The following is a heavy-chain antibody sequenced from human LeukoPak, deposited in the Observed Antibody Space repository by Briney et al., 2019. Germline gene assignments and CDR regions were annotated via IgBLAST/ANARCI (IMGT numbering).Heavy chain of an antibody. J-gene: IGHJ4*02. D-gene: IGHD6-13*01. CDR2: IYSGGST. CDR3: AKDQGIAAAGTDGPDY. V-gene: IGHV3-53*01. Sequence: GGSLRLSCAASGFTVSSNYMSWVRQAPGKGLEWVSVIYSGGSTYYADSVKGRFTISRDNPKNTLYLQMNSLRAEDTAVYYCAKDQGIAAAGTDGPDYWGQGTLVTVSS. CDR1: GFTVSSNY.